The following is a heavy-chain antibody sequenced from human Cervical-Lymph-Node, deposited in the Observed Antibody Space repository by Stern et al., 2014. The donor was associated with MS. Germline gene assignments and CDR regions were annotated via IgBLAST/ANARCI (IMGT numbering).Heavy chain of an antibody. D-gene: IGHD2/OR15-2a*01. CDR3: ASDKGMFFL. J-gene: IGHJ4*01. V-gene: IGHV4-59*01. Sequence: QVQLQESGPGLVKPSGTLSLTCTVSGVSISNYYWSWVRQPPGKGLEWVGYIYYRGRTKYNPSLTSRVTISLNTTKNQISLMLSSVTAADSAVYYCASDKGMFFLWGQGTLVTVSS. CDR1: GVSISNYY. CDR2: IYYRGRT.